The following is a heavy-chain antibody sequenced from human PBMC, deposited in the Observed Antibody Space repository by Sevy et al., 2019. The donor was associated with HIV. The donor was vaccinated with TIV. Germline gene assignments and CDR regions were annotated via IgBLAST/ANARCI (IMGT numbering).Heavy chain of an antibody. CDR1: GFTFGDYA. J-gene: IGHJ3*02. CDR3: TRDGDSGSYAKAFDI. CDR2: IRSKAYGGTT. Sequence: GGSLRLSCTASGFTFGDYAMSWVRQAPGKGLEWVGFIRSKAYGGTTEYAASVKGRFTISRDDSKGIAYLQMNSLKTEDTAVYYCTRDGDSGSYAKAFDIWGQGTMVTVSS. D-gene: IGHD1-26*01. V-gene: IGHV3-49*04.